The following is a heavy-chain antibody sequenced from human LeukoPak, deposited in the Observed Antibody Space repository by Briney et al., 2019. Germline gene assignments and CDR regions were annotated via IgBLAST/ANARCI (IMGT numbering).Heavy chain of an antibody. J-gene: IGHJ4*02. Sequence: PSETLSLTCAVYGGSFSGYYWSWIRQPPGKGLEWIGEINHSGSTIYNPSLKSRVTIPVDTSKNQFSLKLSSVTAADTAVYYCASATMVRGVINWGQGTLVTVSS. CDR2: INHSGST. CDR1: GGSFSGYY. V-gene: IGHV4-34*01. D-gene: IGHD3-10*01. CDR3: ASATMVRGVIN.